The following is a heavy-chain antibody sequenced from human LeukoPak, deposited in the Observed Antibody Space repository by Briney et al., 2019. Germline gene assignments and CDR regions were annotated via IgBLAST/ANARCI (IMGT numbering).Heavy chain of an antibody. J-gene: IGHJ4*02. CDR2: ISGYNGNT. CDR3: ARGLDAAAGLANVDY. CDR1: GYSFSYFG. V-gene: IGHV1-18*01. D-gene: IGHD6-25*01. Sequence: ASVRVSCKASGYSFSYFGINWVRQAPGQGLEWMGWISGYNGNTNYAQKSAGRLTLTTETATSTVFMELRNLRSDDTAVYYRARGLDAAAGLANVDYWGQGTLVTVSS.